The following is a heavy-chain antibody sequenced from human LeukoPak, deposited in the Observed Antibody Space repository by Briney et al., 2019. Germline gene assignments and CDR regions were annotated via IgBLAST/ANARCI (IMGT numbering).Heavy chain of an antibody. J-gene: IGHJ3*02. CDR2: ISSRSSYI. Sequence: GGSLRLSCAASGFTFSSYSMNWVRQAPGKGLEWISSISSRSSYIYYGDSVKGRFTISRDNAKNSLYLQMNSLRAEDTAVYYCASELTSDAFDIWGQGTMVIVSS. D-gene: IGHD1-7*01. CDR3: ASELTSDAFDI. V-gene: IGHV3-21*01. CDR1: GFTFSSYS.